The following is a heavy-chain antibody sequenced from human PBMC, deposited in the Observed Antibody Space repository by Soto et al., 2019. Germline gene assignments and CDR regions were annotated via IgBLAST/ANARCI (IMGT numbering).Heavy chain of an antibody. CDR2: IVVGSGNT. Sequence: SVKVSCKASGFTFSSSAMQWVRQARGQRLEWIGWIVVGSGNTNYAQKFQERVTITRDMSTSTAYMELSSLRSEDTAVYYCAADSNWNYGFYYYYYMDVWGKGTTVTVSS. J-gene: IGHJ6*03. V-gene: IGHV1-58*02. CDR3: AADSNWNYGFYYYYYMDV. CDR1: GFTFSSSA. D-gene: IGHD1-7*01.